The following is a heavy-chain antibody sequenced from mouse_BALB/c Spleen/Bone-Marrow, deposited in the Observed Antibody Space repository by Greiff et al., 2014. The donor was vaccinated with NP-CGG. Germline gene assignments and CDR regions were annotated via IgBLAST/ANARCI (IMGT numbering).Heavy chain of an antibody. Sequence: EVQLVESGGGLVQPGGSLRLSCATSGFTFTDYYMSWVRQPPGKALEWLGFIRNKANGYTTEYSASVKGRFTISRDNSQSILYLQMNTLRAEDRATYYCARDMNYYGYYWYCDVWGAGTTVTVSS. D-gene: IGHD1-2*01. V-gene: IGHV7-3*02. CDR3: ARDMNYYGYYWYCDV. CDR1: GFTFTDYY. CDR2: IRNKANGYTT. J-gene: IGHJ1*01.